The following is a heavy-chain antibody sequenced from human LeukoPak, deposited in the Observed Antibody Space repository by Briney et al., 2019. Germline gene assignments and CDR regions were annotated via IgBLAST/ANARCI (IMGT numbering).Heavy chain of an antibody. J-gene: IGHJ4*02. CDR1: GGSISSYY. CDR3: ARVDYYGSGNYGPTFDY. CDR2: IYYSGST. V-gene: IGHV4-59*08. Sequence: SETLSLTCTVSGGSISSYYWSWIRQPPGKGLEWIGYIYYSGSTNYNPSLKSRVTISVDTSKNQFSLKLSSVTAADTAVYYCARVDYYGSGNYGPTFDYWGQGTLVTVSS. D-gene: IGHD3-10*01.